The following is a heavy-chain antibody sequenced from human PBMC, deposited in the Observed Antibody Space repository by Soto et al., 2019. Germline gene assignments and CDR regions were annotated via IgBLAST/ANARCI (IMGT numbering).Heavy chain of an antibody. CDR2: IYYSGST. CDR1: GGSISHYY. J-gene: IGHJ6*03. CDR3: ARQTSTTGYYYMDV. V-gene: IGHV4-59*08. D-gene: IGHD1-1*01. Sequence: SETLSLTCTVSGGSISHYYWSWIRQPPGKGLEWIGHIYYSGSTDYNPSLKSRVTISVDTSKAQISLKLTSVTAADTAVYYCARQTSTTGYYYMDVWGKGTTVTVSS.